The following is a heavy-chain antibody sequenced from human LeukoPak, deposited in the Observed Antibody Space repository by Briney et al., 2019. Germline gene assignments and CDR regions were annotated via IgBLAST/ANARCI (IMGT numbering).Heavy chain of an antibody. CDR2: ISAYNGNT. Sequence: ASVKVSCKASGYTFTSYGISWVRQAPGQGLEWMGWISAYNGNTNYAQKLQGRVTMTTDTSTNTAYMELSSLRSEDTAVYYCARGEVGTYHYYYYYYMDVWGKGTTVTISS. V-gene: IGHV1-18*01. J-gene: IGHJ6*03. D-gene: IGHD1-26*01. CDR3: ARGEVGTYHYYYYYYMDV. CDR1: GYTFTSYG.